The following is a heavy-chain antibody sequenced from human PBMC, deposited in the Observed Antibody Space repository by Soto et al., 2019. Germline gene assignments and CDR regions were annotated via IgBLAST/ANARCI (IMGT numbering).Heavy chain of an antibody. Sequence: ASVKVSCKASGYTFTSYGISWVRQAPGQGLEWMGWISAYNGNTNYAQKLQGRVTMTTDTSTSTAYMELRSLRSDDTAVYYCAGERMTTLTTVWFDPWGQGTPVTVS. V-gene: IGHV1-18*01. J-gene: IGHJ5*02. CDR3: AGERMTTLTTVWFDP. CDR2: ISAYNGNT. D-gene: IGHD3-16*01. CDR1: GYTFTSYG.